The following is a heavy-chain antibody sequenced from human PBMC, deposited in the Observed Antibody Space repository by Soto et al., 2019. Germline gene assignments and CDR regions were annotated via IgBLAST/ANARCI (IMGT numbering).Heavy chain of an antibody. V-gene: IGHV1-8*01. CDR2: MNPNSGNG. Sequence: QVQLVQSGAEVKKPGASVKVSCQASGYAFSNNDLIWVRQGTGQGLGWMGWMNPNSGNGVYAQKFQGRVTMTRDTSTSTDYMELSSLTSDDTAIYYCARMATSGTLNWFDPLVQGTLVTVS. J-gene: IGHJ5*02. CDR3: ARMATSGTLNWFDP. CDR1: GYAFSNND.